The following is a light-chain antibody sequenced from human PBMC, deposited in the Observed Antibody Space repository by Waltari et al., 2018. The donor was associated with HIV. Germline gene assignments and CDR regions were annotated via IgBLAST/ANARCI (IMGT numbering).Light chain of an antibody. CDR2: GAS. Sequence: EIVMTQSPVTLSVSPGERATPSCRASQSVYSNLAWYQQKPGQAPRLVIYGASTRATGIPARFSGSGSGTEFTLTISSLQSEDFALYYCQQYYDWPLTFGGGTKVEIK. CDR1: QSVYSN. J-gene: IGKJ4*01. CDR3: QQYYDWPLT. V-gene: IGKV3-15*01.